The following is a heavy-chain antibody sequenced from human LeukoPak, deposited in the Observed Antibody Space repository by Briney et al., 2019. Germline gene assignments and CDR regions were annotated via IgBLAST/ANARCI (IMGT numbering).Heavy chain of an antibody. D-gene: IGHD1-26*01. CDR1: GXTFSSYA. V-gene: IGHV3-30-3*01. CDR2: ISYDGSNK. J-gene: IGHJ4*02. CDR3: AKGGSGSYYYGGYFDY. Sequence: GRSLRLSCAASGXTFSSYALHWVRQAPGKGLEWVAVISYDGSNKYYADSVKGRFTISRDNSKNTLYLQMNSLRAEDTAVYYCAKGGSGSYYYGGYFDYWGQGTLVTVSS.